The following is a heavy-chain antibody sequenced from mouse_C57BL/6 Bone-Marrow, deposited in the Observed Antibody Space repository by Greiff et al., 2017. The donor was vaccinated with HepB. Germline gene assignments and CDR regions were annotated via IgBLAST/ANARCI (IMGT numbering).Heavy chain of an antibody. Sequence: EVKLVESGGGLVKPGGSLKLSCAASGFTFSDYGMHWVRQAPEKGLEWVAYISSGSSTIYYADTVKGRFTISRDNAKNTLFMQMTSLKSEDTAMYYCARGYYGSGSVWFAYWGQGTLVTVAA. CDR1: GFTFSDYG. CDR3: ARGYYGSGSVWFAY. CDR2: ISSGSSTI. J-gene: IGHJ3*01. V-gene: IGHV5-17*03. D-gene: IGHD1-1*01.